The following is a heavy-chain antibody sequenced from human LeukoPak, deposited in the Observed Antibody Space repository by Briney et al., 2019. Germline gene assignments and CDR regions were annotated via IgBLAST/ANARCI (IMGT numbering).Heavy chain of an antibody. V-gene: IGHV4-34*01. D-gene: IGHD5-24*01. Sequence: PSETLSLTCAVYGGSFSGYYWSWIRQPPGKGLEWIGEINHSGSTNCNPSLKSRVTISVDTSKNQFSLKLSSVTAADTAVYYCARGSVRWLQSYYFDYWGQGTLVTVSS. CDR3: ARGSVRWLQSYYFDY. J-gene: IGHJ4*02. CDR2: INHSGST. CDR1: GGSFSGYY.